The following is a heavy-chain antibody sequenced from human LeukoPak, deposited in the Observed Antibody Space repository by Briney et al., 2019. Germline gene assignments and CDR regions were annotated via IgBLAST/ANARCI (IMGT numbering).Heavy chain of an antibody. CDR2: IYSGDFDT. CDR3: ARLSAAGSTIDY. D-gene: IGHD6-13*01. Sequence: GESLKISCKGSGYSFSIYWIGWVRQMPGKGLEWMGIIYSGDFDTRYCPSFQGQVTISADKSISTAYLQWSSLKASDTAMYYCARLSAAGSTIDYWGQGTLVTVSS. J-gene: IGHJ4*02. V-gene: IGHV5-51*01. CDR1: GYSFSIYW.